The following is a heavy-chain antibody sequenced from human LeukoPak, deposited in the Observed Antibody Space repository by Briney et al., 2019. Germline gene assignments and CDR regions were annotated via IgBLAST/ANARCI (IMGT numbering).Heavy chain of an antibody. J-gene: IGHJ3*02. CDR2: ISSSSSYT. CDR1: GFTFSDYY. CDR3: ARVGLYGGGDAFDI. D-gene: IGHD4-17*01. Sequence: GGSLRLSCAASGFTFSDYYMSWIRKAPGKGLEWVSYISSSSSYTNYADSVKGRFTISRDNAKNSLYLQMNSLRAEDTAVYYCARVGLYGGGDAFDIWGQGTMVTVSS. V-gene: IGHV3-11*06.